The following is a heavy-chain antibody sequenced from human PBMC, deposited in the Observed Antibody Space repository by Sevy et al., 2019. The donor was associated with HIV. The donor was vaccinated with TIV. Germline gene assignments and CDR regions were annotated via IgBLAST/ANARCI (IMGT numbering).Heavy chain of an antibody. V-gene: IGHV1-2*02. Sequence: ASVKVSCKATEYTFIDYYIHWVRQAPGQGLEWMGWINPKRGGANYAQSFQGRVTMTRDTSLNTIYMQLTSLRGDDTAVYYCVREEIGYGMDVWGQGTAVTVSS. CDR3: VREEIGYGMDV. J-gene: IGHJ6*02. CDR2: INPKRGGA. CDR1: EYTFIDYY.